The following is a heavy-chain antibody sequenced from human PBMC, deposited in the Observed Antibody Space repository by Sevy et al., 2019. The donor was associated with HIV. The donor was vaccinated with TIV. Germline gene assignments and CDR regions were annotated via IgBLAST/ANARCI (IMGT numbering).Heavy chain of an antibody. CDR1: GFTFSSYW. CDR2: IKQDGSEK. D-gene: IGHD5-12*01. J-gene: IGHJ4*02. V-gene: IGHV3-7*03. Sequence: GGSLRLSCAASGFTFSSYWMSWVRQAPGKGLEWVANIKQDGSEKYYVDSVKGRFTISRDNAKNPLYLQMNSLRAEDTAVYYCARIQRWLQFGGFDYWGQGTLVTVSS. CDR3: ARIQRWLQFGGFDY.